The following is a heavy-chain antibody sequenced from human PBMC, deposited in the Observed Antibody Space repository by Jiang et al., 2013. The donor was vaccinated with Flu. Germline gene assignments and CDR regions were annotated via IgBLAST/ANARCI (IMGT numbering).Heavy chain of an antibody. D-gene: IGHD6-19*01. CDR3: ARIHAVAGTAEYFDY. V-gene: IGHV2-70*11. CDR2: IDWDDDK. Sequence: KPTQTLTLTCTFSGFSLSTSGMCVSWIRQPPGKALEWLARIDWDDDKYYSTSLKTRLTISKDTSKNQVVLTMTNMDPVDTATYYCARIHAVAGTAEYFDYWGQGTLVTVSS. J-gene: IGHJ4*02. CDR1: GFSLSTSGMC.